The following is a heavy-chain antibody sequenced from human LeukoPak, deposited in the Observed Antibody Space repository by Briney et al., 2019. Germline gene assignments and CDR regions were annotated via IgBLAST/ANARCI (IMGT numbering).Heavy chain of an antibody. V-gene: IGHV1-46*01. D-gene: IGHD6-19*01. Sequence: GASVKVSCKASGYTFTRYYIHWVRQAPGQGLEWMGKMNPSGGTTTYAQKFQGRVTMTRDTSISTAYMELSRLRSDDTAVYYCARAKAVAGTLYYYYYMDVWGKGTTVTVSS. CDR1: GYTFTRYY. CDR3: ARAKAVAGTLYYYYYMDV. J-gene: IGHJ6*03. CDR2: MNPSGGTT.